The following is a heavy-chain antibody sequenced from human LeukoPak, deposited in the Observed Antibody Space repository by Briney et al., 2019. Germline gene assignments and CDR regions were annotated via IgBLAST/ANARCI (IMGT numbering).Heavy chain of an antibody. Sequence: PGGSLRLSCAASGFTFSSYWMTWVRQAPGKGLEWVANIKQDGSEKYYVDSVKGRFTISRDNAKNSLYLQMNSLGAEDTAVYYCARPGAVAAHFDYWGQGTLVTVSS. CDR3: ARPGAVAAHFDY. D-gene: IGHD6-19*01. CDR2: IKQDGSEK. V-gene: IGHV3-7*04. J-gene: IGHJ4*02. CDR1: GFTFSSYW.